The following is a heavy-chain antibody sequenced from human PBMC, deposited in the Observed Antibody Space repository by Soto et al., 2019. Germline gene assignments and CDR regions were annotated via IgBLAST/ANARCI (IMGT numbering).Heavy chain of an antibody. J-gene: IGHJ3*01. CDR3: ARDNVGVWGVGAFDF. V-gene: IGHV3-48*01. Sequence: DVQLVESGGGLVQPGGSLRLSCAASGFTFSSYSMNWVRQAPGKGLEWVSYMSSSSSSIYYTDSVKGRFTISRDNAKNSLFLQMNSLRAEDTAVYFCARDNVGVWGVGAFDFWAQGTMVTVSS. CDR2: MSSSSSSI. D-gene: IGHD2-21*02. CDR1: GFTFSSYS.